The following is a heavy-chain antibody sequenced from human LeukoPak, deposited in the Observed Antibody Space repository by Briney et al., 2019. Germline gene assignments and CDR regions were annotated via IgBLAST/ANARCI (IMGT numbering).Heavy chain of an antibody. D-gene: IGHD2-8*02. CDR3: ARTTAALVGY. CDR1: GFTFGDYA. J-gene: IGHJ4*02. CDR2: IKQDGSEK. Sequence: GGSLRLSCTASGFTFGDYAMSWVRQAPGKGLEWVANIKQDGSEKYYVDSVKGRFTISRDNAKNSLYLQMNSLRAEDTAVYYCARTTAALVGYWGQGTLVTVSS. V-gene: IGHV3-7*03.